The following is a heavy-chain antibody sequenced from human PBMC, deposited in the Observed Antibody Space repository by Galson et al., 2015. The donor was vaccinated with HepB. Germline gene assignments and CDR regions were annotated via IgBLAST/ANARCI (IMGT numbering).Heavy chain of an antibody. CDR1: GFTFSSYA. CDR2: ISGSGGST. J-gene: IGHJ6*03. CDR3: AKSQEWLGYYYYYMDV. Sequence: SLRLSCAASGFTFSSYAMSWVRQAPGKGLEWVSAISGSGGSTYYADSVKGRFTISRDNFKNTLYLQMNSLRAEDTAVYYCAKSQEWLGYYYYYMDVWGKGTTVTVSS. D-gene: IGHD3-3*01. V-gene: IGHV3-23*01.